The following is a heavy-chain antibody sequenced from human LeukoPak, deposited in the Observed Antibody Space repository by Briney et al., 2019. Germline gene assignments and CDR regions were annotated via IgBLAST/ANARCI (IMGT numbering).Heavy chain of an antibody. J-gene: IGHJ6*03. V-gene: IGHV4-38-2*02. D-gene: IGHD3-10*01. Sequence: SETLSLTCTVSGGSISSGYYWGWIRQPPGKGLEWIGSIYHSGSTYYNPSLKSRVTISVDTSKNQFSLKLSSVTAADTAVYYCAREAGDGYYYYYMDVWGKGTTVTVSS. CDR3: AREAGDGYYYYYMDV. CDR1: GGSISSGYY. CDR2: IYHSGST.